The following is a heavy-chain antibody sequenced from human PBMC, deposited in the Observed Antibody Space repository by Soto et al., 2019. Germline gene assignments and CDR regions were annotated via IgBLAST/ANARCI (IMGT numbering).Heavy chain of an antibody. Sequence: EVQVVETGGGLIQPGGSLRLSCAASGFTVSSNYMSWVSQAPGKGLEWVSIIYSGTSTYFADSVKGRFTLSSDSSKNTLYLQMNSIRTEDTAVYYCARVGNYYDSSGYYYVFDYWGQGTLVTVSS. CDR3: ARVGNYYDSSGYYYVFDY. J-gene: IGHJ4*02. V-gene: IGHV3-53*02. CDR2: IYSGTST. CDR1: GFTVSSNY. D-gene: IGHD3-22*01.